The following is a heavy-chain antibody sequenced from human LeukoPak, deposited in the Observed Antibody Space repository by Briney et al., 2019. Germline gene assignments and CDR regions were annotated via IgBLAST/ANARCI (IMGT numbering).Heavy chain of an antibody. CDR3: AQSVAGTEYFQH. CDR1: GGSISSYY. V-gene: IGHV4-59*08. D-gene: IGHD6-19*01. Sequence: SETLSLTCTVSGGSISSYYWSWIRQPPGKGLEWIGYIYYSGSTYYNSSLKRRVTISVDTSKNQFSLKLSSVTAADTAVYYCAQSVAGTEYFQHWGQGTLVTVSS. J-gene: IGHJ1*01. CDR2: IYYSGST.